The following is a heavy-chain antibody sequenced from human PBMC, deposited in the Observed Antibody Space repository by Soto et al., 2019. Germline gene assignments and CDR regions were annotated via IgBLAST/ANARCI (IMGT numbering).Heavy chain of an antibody. J-gene: IGHJ4*02. Sequence: QVQLVQSGAEVKKPGSSVKVSCKASGGTFSSYAISWVRQAPGQGLEWMGGIIPIFGTANYAQKFQGRVTITADESTSTGYMELSSLRSEDTAVYYCASRLLAAAGQGYFDYWGQGTLVTVSS. CDR2: IIPIFGTA. CDR1: GGTFSSYA. D-gene: IGHD6-13*01. CDR3: ASRLLAAAGQGYFDY. V-gene: IGHV1-69*01.